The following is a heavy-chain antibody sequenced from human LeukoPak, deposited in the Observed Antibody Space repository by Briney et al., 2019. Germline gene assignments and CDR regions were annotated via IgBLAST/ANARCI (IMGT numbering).Heavy chain of an antibody. CDR3: ARRGDTAMDLFDY. V-gene: IGHV4-34*01. D-gene: IGHD5-18*01. J-gene: IGHJ4*02. CDR2: INHSGST. CDR1: GGSFSGYY. Sequence: SETLSLTCAVYGGSFSGYYWSWIRQPPGKGLEWTGEINHSGSTNYNPSLKSRVTISVDTSKNQFSLKLSSVTAADTAVYYCARRGDTAMDLFDYWGQGTLVTVSS.